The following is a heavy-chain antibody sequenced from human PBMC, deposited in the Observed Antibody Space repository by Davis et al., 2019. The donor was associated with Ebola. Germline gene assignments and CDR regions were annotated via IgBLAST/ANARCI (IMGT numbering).Heavy chain of an antibody. CDR2: ISYDGSQT. Sequence: GESLKISCAASGFTFRSYGMNWVRQAPGKGLEWVADISYDGSQTDYADSVKGRFTISRDNAKNTLFLQLNSLRVEDTAIYYCARREAASIDYWGQGTLVTVSS. D-gene: IGHD6-25*01. V-gene: IGHV3-30*03. CDR1: GFTFRSYG. J-gene: IGHJ4*02. CDR3: ARREAASIDY.